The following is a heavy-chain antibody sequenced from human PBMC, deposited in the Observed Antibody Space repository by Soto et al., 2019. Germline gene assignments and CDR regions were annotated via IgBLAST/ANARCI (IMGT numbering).Heavy chain of an antibody. D-gene: IGHD2-15*01. V-gene: IGHV1-69*13. CDR2: IIPIFGTA. J-gene: IGHJ6*02. Sequence: SVKSCKAPGGTFSSYAISWVRQAPGQGLEWMGGIIPIFGTAKYAQKFQGRVTITADESTSTGYMELSSLRSEDTAVYYCAKSQGGSSSLDIYYYYYYGMDVWGQGTTVTVSS. CDR1: GGTFSSYA. CDR3: AKSQGGSSSLDIYYYYYYGMDV.